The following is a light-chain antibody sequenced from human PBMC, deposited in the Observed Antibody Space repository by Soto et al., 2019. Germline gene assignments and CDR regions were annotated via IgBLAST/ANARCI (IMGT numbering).Light chain of an antibody. CDR1: NIGGKS. V-gene: IGLV3-21*02. J-gene: IGLJ3*02. CDR2: DDR. Sequence: SYELTQPPSVSVAPGQTARITWGGDNIGGKSVHWYQQRPGQAPVLVVYDDRDRPSGSPERFSGSNSGNTATLTISRVEAGDEADYYCQVWDGSGDQVFGGGTKVTVL. CDR3: QVWDGSGDQV.